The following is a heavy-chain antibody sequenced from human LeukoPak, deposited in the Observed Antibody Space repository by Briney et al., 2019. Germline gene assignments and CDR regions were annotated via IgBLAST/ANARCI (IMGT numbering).Heavy chain of an antibody. V-gene: IGHV3-7*01. J-gene: IGHJ4*02. D-gene: IGHD3-22*01. Sequence: PGGSLRLSCAASGFTFSSYWMSWVRQAPGKGLEWVANIKQDGSEKYYVDSVKGRFTISRDNAKNSLYLQMNSLRAEDTAVYYCAREQGGYYYDSNADYWGQGTLVTVSS. CDR3: AREQGGYYYDSNADY. CDR2: IKQDGSEK. CDR1: GFTFSSYW.